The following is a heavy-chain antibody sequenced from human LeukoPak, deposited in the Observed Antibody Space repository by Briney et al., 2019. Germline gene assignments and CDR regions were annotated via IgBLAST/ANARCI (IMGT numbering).Heavy chain of an antibody. Sequence: GGSLRLSCAASGFTFSSYSMNWVRQAPGEGLEWVSSISSSSSYIYYADSVKGRFTISRDNAKNSLYLQMNSLRAEDTAVYYCARHSQDDSFDPWGQGTLVTVSS. D-gene: IGHD3-3*01. V-gene: IGHV3-21*01. J-gene: IGHJ5*02. CDR3: ARHSQDDSFDP. CDR1: GFTFSSYS. CDR2: ISSSSSYI.